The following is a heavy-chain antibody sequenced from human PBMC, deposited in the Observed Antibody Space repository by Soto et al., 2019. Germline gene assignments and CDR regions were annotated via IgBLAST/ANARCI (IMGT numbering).Heavy chain of an antibody. CDR3: ARELPLREVVVVGGYYYYMDV. J-gene: IGHJ6*03. CDR1: GGTFSSYA. D-gene: IGHD2-15*01. Sequence: QVQLVQSGAEVKKPGSSVKVSCKASGGTFSSYAISWVRQAPGQGLEWMGGIIPIFGTANYAQKLQGRVMIHAEESTSRAYMELSSLRCEDTAVYYCARELPLREVVVVGGYYYYMDVWGKGTTVTVSS. V-gene: IGHV1-69*01. CDR2: IIPIFGTA.